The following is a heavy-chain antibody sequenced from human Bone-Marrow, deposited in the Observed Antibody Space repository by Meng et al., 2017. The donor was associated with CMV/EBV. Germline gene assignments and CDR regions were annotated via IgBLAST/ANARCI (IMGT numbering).Heavy chain of an antibody. J-gene: IGHJ4*02. CDR3: ARLRGSGTYYKVGFDY. CDR1: GGSISSSY. CDR2: MYYSGST. D-gene: IGHD3-10*01. Sequence: GPLRLSCTVSGGSISSSYWSWIRQPPGEGLECIGYMYYSGSTNYNPSLKSGVTISVDTSNNQFSLKLSSVIDVDTAVDFCARLRGSGTYYKVGFDYWGQGTLVTVSS. V-gene: IGHV4-59*01.